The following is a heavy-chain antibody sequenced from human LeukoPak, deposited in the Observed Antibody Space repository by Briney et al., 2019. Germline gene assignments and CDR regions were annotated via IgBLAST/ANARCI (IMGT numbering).Heavy chain of an antibody. CDR2: IYPNGST. D-gene: IGHD3-3*01. V-gene: IGHV4-59*01. CDR3: ARDVRRALRFNNFYPYFGMDV. CDR1: GGPINFY. J-gene: IGHJ6*04. Sequence: RASETLSLTCSVSGGPINFYWSWIRQSPGKGLEWIGCIYPNGSTSYNSSLKSRVTISLDTSKKQVSLMLNSVTAADTAVYYCARDVRRALRFNNFYPYFGMDVWGKGTTVIVST.